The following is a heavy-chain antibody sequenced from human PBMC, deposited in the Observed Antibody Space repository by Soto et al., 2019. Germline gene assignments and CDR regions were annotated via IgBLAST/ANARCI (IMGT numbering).Heavy chain of an antibody. V-gene: IGHV3-7*05. Sequence: GGSLRLSCAASGFTFSNHWMTWVRQAPGKGLEWVASVKQDGSEIYYGDSVKGRFTISRDNAKNSLFLQLNSLRAEDTGTYYCAHRPETSGWSLYDYWGQGTLVTVSS. CDR3: AHRPETSGWSLYDY. J-gene: IGHJ4*02. CDR1: GFTFSNHW. CDR2: VKQDGSEI. D-gene: IGHD6-19*01.